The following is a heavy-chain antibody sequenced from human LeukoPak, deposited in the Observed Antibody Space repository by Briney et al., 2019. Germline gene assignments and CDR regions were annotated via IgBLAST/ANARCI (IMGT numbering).Heavy chain of an antibody. D-gene: IGHD5-24*01. Sequence: GGSLRLSCTASGFTFSNYGMHWVRQAPGKGLEWVAVIWYDGSNKYYSDSVKGRFTISRDTSKKTMYLQMNSLRADDTAVYYCARDGAAVMATIGFDYWGQGTLVTVSS. J-gene: IGHJ4*02. V-gene: IGHV3-33*01. CDR3: ARDGAAVMATIGFDY. CDR1: GFTFSNYG. CDR2: IWYDGSNK.